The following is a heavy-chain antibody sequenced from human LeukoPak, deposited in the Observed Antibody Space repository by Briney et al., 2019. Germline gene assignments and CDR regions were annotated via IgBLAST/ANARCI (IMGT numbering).Heavy chain of an antibody. V-gene: IGHV1-3*01. Sequence: ASVKVSCKASGYTFTNYAVHWMRQAPGQRLEWMGWINAGNGNTEYSQRFRDRVSITRDTSASTAYMELSSLISEDTAINYCARGGASQQWYYFDFWGQGTLVTVSS. J-gene: IGHJ4*02. D-gene: IGHD5-18*01. CDR3: ARGGASQQWYYFDF. CDR2: INAGNGNT. CDR1: GYTFTNYA.